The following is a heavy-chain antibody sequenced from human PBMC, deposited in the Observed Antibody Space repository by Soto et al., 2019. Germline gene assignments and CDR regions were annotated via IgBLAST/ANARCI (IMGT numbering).Heavy chain of an antibody. V-gene: IGHV1-18*01. Sequence: ASVKVSCKTSGYTFTMYGISWVRQAPGQGLEWLGWITADNGDTKYAQKVQDRVTVTMDTSTTTVYMEMSSLTSDDTAVYYCARRTLGSAIGIGDYWGQGTLVTDSS. J-gene: IGHJ4*02. CDR2: ITADNGDT. D-gene: IGHD7-27*01. CDR1: GYTFTMYG. CDR3: ARRTLGSAIGIGDY.